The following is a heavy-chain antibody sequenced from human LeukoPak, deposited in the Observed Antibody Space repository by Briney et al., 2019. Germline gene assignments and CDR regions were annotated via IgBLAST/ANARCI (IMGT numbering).Heavy chain of an antibody. V-gene: IGHV5-51*01. CDR2: IYPGDSDT. J-gene: IGHJ6*02. CDR3: ARHLIPRGSYYVGLTGDYYYYGMDV. CDR1: GYSFTSYW. D-gene: IGHD1-26*01. Sequence: GESLQISCKGSGYSFTSYWIGWVRQMPGKGLEWMGIIYPGDSDTRYSPSFQGQVTISADKSISTAYLQWSSLKASDTAMYYCARHLIPRGSYYVGLTGDYYYYGMDVWGQGTTVTVSS.